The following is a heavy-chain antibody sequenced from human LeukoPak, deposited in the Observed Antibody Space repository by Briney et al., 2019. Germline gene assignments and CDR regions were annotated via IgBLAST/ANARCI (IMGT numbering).Heavy chain of an antibody. V-gene: IGHV4-59*08. CDR1: VGSISSYY. Sequence: SETLSLTCTVSVGSISSYYWSWIRQPPGKGLEWIGYIYYSGSTNYNLSLKSRVTISVDTSKNQFSLKLNFVTAADTAVYYCAGAYDIVGATVFDPWGQGTLVTVSS. CDR2: IYYSGST. D-gene: IGHD1-26*01. CDR3: AGAYDIVGATVFDP. J-gene: IGHJ5*02.